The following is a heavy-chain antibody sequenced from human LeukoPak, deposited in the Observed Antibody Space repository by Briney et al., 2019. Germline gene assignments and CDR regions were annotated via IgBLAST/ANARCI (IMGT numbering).Heavy chain of an antibody. D-gene: IGHD2-2*01. V-gene: IGHV1-69*13. CDR2: IIPIFGTA. J-gene: IGHJ6*02. CDR1: GGTFSSYA. CDR3: ARELHCSSTSCYGGMDV. Sequence: VKVSCKASGGTFSSYAISWVRQAPGQGLEWMGGIIPIFGTANYAQKFQGRVTITADESTSTAYMELSSLRSEDTAVYYCARELHCSSTSCYGGMDVWGQGTTVTVSS.